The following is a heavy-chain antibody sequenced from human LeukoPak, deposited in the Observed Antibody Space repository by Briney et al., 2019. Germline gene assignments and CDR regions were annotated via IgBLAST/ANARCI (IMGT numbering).Heavy chain of an antibody. V-gene: IGHV1-2*02. Sequence: ASVKVSCKASGYTFTGYYMHWVRQAPGQGLEWMGWINPNSGGTNYAQKFQGRVTMTRDTSISTAYMELSRLRSDDTAVYYCARVRLLWFGELTPPPKYGMDVWGQGTTVTVSS. CDR2: INPNSGGT. J-gene: IGHJ6*02. D-gene: IGHD3-10*01. CDR3: ARVRLLWFGELTPPPKYGMDV. CDR1: GYTFTGYY.